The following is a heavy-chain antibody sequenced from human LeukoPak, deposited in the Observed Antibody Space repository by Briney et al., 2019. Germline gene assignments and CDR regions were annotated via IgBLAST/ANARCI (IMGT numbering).Heavy chain of an antibody. CDR1: GFTFSSYA. Sequence: GGSLRLSCAASGFTFSSYAMSWVRQAPGKGLEWVSAISGSGGSTYYADSVKGRFTVSRDNSKNTLYLQMNSLRAEDTAVYYCAKVGDPRNSLKSIVVVPAAPIDYWGQGTLVTVSS. CDR3: AKVGDPRNSLKSIVVVPAAPIDY. D-gene: IGHD2-2*01. CDR2: ISGSGGST. J-gene: IGHJ4*02. V-gene: IGHV3-23*01.